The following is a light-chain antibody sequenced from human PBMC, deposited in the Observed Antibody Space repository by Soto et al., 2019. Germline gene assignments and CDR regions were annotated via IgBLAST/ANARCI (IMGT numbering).Light chain of an antibody. V-gene: IGKV1-5*03. CDR1: QTISSW. CDR2: KAS. Sequence: DIQMTQSPSTLSASVGDRVTITCRASQTISSWLAWYQQKPGKVPKLLIYKASSLESGVPSRFSGSGSGTEFTLTISSLPPEDSATYYCQLSHTTLTFGQGTRLEI. J-gene: IGKJ5*01. CDR3: QLSHTTLT.